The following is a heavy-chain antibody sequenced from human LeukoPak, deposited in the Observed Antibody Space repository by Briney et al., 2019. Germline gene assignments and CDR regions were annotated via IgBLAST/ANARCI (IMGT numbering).Heavy chain of an antibody. CDR2: INRDGSEK. V-gene: IGHV3-7*01. Sequence: GGSLRLSCAASGFTFTDYWMSWVRQAPGKGLEWVANINRDGSEKYYVDSVKGRFTISRDNAKNSLYLQMNSLRAEDTAVFYCARGRGVGVCGKGTTVTVSS. D-gene: IGHD5-12*01. CDR1: GFTFTDYW. CDR3: ARGRGVGV. J-gene: IGHJ6*04.